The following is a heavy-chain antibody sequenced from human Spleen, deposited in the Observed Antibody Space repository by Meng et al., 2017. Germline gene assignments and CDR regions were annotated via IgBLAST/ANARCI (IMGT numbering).Heavy chain of an antibody. CDR1: GFTFSNYA. V-gene: IGHV3-23*01. Sequence: GESLKISCAASGFTFSNYAMSLVRQAPGKGLEWVSGISGSGGSTYYADSVKGRFTISRDNSKNTLYLQMNSLRAEDTAVYYCAKDKAQLRSNWFDPWGQGTLVTVSS. CDR3: AKDKAQLRSNWFDP. CDR2: ISGSGGST. J-gene: IGHJ5*02. D-gene: IGHD2-2*01.